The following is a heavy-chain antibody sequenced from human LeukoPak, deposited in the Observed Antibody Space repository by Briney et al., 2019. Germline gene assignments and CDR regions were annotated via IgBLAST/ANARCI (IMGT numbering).Heavy chain of an antibody. CDR3: AREYRSSWYLNWFDP. CDR1: GHSISSGYY. CDR2: IYNSGST. Sequence: SETLSLTCTVSGHSISSGYYWGWIRQSPGKGLEWIGSIYNSGSTYYNPSLKSRVTISIDTSKNQFSLKLSSVTAADTAVYYCAREYRSSWYLNWFDPWGQGTLVTVSS. D-gene: IGHD6-13*01. J-gene: IGHJ5*02. V-gene: IGHV4-38-2*02.